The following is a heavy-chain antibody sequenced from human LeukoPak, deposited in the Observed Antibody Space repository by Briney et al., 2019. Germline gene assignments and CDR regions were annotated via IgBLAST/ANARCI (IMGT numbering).Heavy chain of an antibody. CDR2: ISADSSKT. Sequence: GGSLTLSCAASGFTFSNYAMNWVRQAPGKGLEWVLSISADSSKTYYADSVKGRFTISRDNSKNTLYLQMNSLRAEDTAVYYCVKDLGRYRNNCFDYWGQGTLVTVSS. CDR3: VKDLGRYRNNCFDY. J-gene: IGHJ4*02. V-gene: IGHV3-23*01. D-gene: IGHD1-26*01. CDR1: GFTFSNYA.